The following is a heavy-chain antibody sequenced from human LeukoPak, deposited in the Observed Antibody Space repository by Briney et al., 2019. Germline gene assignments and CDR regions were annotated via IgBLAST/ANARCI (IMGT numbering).Heavy chain of an antibody. D-gene: IGHD6-6*01. CDR3: AKDLSIASRPVLSH. J-gene: IGHJ6*02. V-gene: IGHV3-23*01. Sequence: GGSLRLSCAASGFTFTDYAMTWVRQAPGKGLEWVSVISGSAGSTYYADSVKGRFTISRDNSKNTLYLQMNSLRAEDTALYYCAKDLSIASRPVLSHWGQGTTVTVSS. CDR1: GFTFTDYA. CDR2: ISGSAGST.